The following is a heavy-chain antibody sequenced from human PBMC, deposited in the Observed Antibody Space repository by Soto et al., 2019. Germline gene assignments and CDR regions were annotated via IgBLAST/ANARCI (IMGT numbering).Heavy chain of an antibody. CDR1: GGSISTSNW. CDR3: AKDVPNPRDIELVQEAHNWFDT. CDR2: IYDTGAT. Sequence: QVHLQESGPGLVKPSGTLSLTCNVSGGSISTSNWWSWVRQPPGKGLEWRGEIYDTGATSYNPALKTRITMSVAASKNQRTLTLTSVTASDTAVYFCAKDVPNPRDIELVQEAHNWFDTWGQGIQFTVSS. V-gene: IGHV4-4*02. J-gene: IGHJ5*01. D-gene: IGHD2-15*01.